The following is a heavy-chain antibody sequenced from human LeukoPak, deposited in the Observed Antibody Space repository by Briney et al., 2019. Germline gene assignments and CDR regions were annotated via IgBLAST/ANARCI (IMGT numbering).Heavy chain of an antibody. V-gene: IGHV3-48*03. CDR2: ISSSGSTI. D-gene: IGHD4-17*01. Sequence: GGSLRLSCAASGFTFSSYEMNWVRQAPGKGLEWVSYISSSGSTIYYADSVKGRFTISRDNAKNSLYLQMNSLRAEDTAVYYCARGLHGDYGSNYFDYWGQGTRVTVSS. CDR1: GFTFSSYE. CDR3: ARGLHGDYGSNYFDY. J-gene: IGHJ4*02.